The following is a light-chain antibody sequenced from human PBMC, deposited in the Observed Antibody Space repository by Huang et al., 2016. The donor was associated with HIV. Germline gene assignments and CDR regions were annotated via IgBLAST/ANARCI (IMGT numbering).Light chain of an antibody. CDR1: QSVSFD. Sequence: EIVMTQSPATLSVSPGERATLSCRATQSVSFDLEWYQHSGGQAPRLLIDGASTRATGIPARFSGCGSGTEFTLTISSLQSEDFAVYYCQQYNNWPWTFGQGTKVEIE. V-gene: IGKV3-15*01. CDR3: QQYNNWPWT. J-gene: IGKJ1*01. CDR2: GAS.